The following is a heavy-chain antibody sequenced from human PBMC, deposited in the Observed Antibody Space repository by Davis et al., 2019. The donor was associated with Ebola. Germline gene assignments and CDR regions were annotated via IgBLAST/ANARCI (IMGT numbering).Heavy chain of an antibody. CDR2: ISYSGST. Sequence: SETLSLTCTVSGGSVSSYYWSWIRQPPGKGLEWIGYISYSGSTNYNPSLKSRVTISIDASRNQFSLKLSSVTAADTAVYYCAREVYYYDSSGYYFGWFDPWGQGTLVTVSS. J-gene: IGHJ5*02. CDR1: GGSVSSYY. CDR3: AREVYYYDSSGYYFGWFDP. V-gene: IGHV4-59*02. D-gene: IGHD3-22*01.